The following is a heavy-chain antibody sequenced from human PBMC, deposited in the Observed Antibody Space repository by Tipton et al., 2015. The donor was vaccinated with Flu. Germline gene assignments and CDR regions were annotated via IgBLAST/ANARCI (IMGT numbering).Heavy chain of an antibody. V-gene: IGHV4-38-2*01. J-gene: IGHJ4*02. Sequence: TLSLTCAVSGDSIRSDYFWGWIRQPPGKGLEWIATIHRSGSTKYNPSLKSRVSISVDTSNNQFSLKLSSVTAADTAVYYCTRHVSSGFWSGFSDYWGQGILVTVSS. D-gene: IGHD3-3*01. CDR1: GDSIRSDYF. CDR3: TRHVSSGFWSGFSDY. CDR2: IHRSGST.